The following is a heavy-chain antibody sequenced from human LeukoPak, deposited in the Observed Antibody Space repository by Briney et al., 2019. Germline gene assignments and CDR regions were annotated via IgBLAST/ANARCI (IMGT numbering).Heavy chain of an antibody. CDR2: IYPGDSDT. CDR3: ARGNPIRRGGYYFDY. V-gene: IGHV5-51*01. Sequence: GESLKISCKGSGYSFTSYWIGWVRQMPGKGLEWMGIIYPGDSDTRYSPSFQGQVTISADKSISTAYLQWSSLKASDTAMYYCARGNPIRRGGYYFDYWGQGTLVTVSS. CDR1: GYSFTSYW. J-gene: IGHJ4*02. D-gene: IGHD3-16*01.